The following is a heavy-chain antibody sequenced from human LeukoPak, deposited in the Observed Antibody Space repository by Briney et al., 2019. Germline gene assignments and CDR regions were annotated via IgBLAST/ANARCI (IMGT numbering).Heavy chain of an antibody. CDR1: GFTFSNAW. V-gene: IGHV3-15*01. CDR3: TTDRIQLWGEEP. J-gene: IGHJ5*02. Sequence: GGSLRLSCAASGFTFSNAWMSWVRQAPGKGLEWVGRIKSKTDGGTTDYAAPVKGRFTISRDDSKNTLYLRMNSLKTEDTAVYYCTTDRIQLWGEEPWGQGTLVTVSS. D-gene: IGHD5-18*01. CDR2: IKSKTDGGTT.